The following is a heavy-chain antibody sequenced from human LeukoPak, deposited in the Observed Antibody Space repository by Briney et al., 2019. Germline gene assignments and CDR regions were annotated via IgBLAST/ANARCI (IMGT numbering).Heavy chain of an antibody. J-gene: IGHJ4*02. Sequence: ASVKVSCKASGYTFSGYYLHWVRQAPGQGLEWMGWMNPNSGNTGYAQKFQGRVTITRNTSISTAYMELSSLRSEDTAVYYCARGRAPPYSSSAGFDYWGQGTLVTVSS. CDR2: MNPNSGNT. D-gene: IGHD6-6*01. CDR3: ARGRAPPYSSSAGFDY. CDR1: GYTFSGYY. V-gene: IGHV1-8*03.